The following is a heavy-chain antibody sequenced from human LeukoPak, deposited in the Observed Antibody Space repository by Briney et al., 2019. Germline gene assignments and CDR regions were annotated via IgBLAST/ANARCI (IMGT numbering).Heavy chain of an antibody. CDR1: GFTFSSYS. CDR3: ARDKTEQWLVLEAFDI. Sequence: PGGSLRLSCAASGFTFSSYSMNWVRQTPGKGLEWVSSISATSSYINYADSARGRFTISRDNTKNSLYLQMNSLRAEDTAVYYCARDKTEQWLVLEAFDIWGQGTVVTVSS. J-gene: IGHJ3*02. V-gene: IGHV3-21*01. CDR2: ISATSSYI. D-gene: IGHD6-19*01.